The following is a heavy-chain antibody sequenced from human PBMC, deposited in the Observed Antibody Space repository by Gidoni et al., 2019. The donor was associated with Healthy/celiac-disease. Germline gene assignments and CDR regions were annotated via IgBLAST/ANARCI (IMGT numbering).Heavy chain of an antibody. V-gene: IGHV4-4*07. CDR2: IFTSGST. CDR3: ARYRPYSSSFGWFDP. Sequence: QVQLQESGPGLVKPSATLSLTCTGSGGSISSYYWSWIRRPAGKGLEWPGRIFTSGSTNYNPSLKSRVTMSVDTSKNQFSLKLSSLTAADTAVYSCARYRPYSSSFGWFDPWGQGTLVTVSS. CDR1: GGSISSYY. D-gene: IGHD6-13*01. J-gene: IGHJ5*02.